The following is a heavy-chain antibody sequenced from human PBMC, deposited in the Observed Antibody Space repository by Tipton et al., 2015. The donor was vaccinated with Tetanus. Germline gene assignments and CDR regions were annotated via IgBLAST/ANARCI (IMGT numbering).Heavy chain of an antibody. Sequence: TLSLTCTVSGGSIYSGGYYWTWIRQRPGKGLEWIGYIYYYHDTYYNPCLKSRITISLDTSKNQFFLQLNSVTAADTAVYFCARAISGSFSSADYWGQGTLVTVSS. CDR2: IYYYHDT. CDR1: GGSIYSGGYY. CDR3: ARAISGSFSSADY. V-gene: IGHV4-31*03. J-gene: IGHJ4*02. D-gene: IGHD1-26*01.